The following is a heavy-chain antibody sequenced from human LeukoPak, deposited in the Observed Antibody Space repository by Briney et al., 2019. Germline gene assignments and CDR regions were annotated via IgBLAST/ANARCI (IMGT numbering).Heavy chain of an antibody. V-gene: IGHV1-46*01. J-gene: IGHJ4*02. CDR2: INPSGGST. Sequence: ASVKVSCKASGYTFTSYNMYWVRQAPGQGLEWMGIINPSGGSTSYAQKFQGRVTMTRDTSTSTVYMEVSSLRSEDTAVYCCARDRGHGIVGATDYWGQGTLVTVSS. D-gene: IGHD1-26*01. CDR1: GYTFTSYN. CDR3: ARDRGHGIVGATDY.